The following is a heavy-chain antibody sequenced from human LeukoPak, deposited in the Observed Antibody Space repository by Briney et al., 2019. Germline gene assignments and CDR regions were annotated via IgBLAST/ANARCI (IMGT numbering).Heavy chain of an antibody. CDR3: ARHGRRSSRGWSLPPNSRFDP. Sequence: GGSLRLSCAASGFTFSSYEMNWVRQAPGKGLEWVSYISSSGSTIYYADSVKGRFTISRDNAKNSLYLQMNSLRAEDTAVYYCARHGRRSSRGWSLPPNSRFDPWGQGTLVTVSS. V-gene: IGHV3-48*03. J-gene: IGHJ5*02. D-gene: IGHD6-19*01. CDR2: ISSSGSTI. CDR1: GFTFSSYE.